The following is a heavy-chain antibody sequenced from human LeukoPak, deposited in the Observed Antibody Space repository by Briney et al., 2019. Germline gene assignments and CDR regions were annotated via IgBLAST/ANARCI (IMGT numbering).Heavy chain of an antibody. Sequence: SVKVSCKASGGTFSSYAVSWVRQAPGQGLEWMGRIIPILGIANYAQKFQGRVTITADKSTSTAYMELSSLRSEDTAVYYCARDRGTVTGYFDYWGQGTLVTVSS. D-gene: IGHD4-17*01. CDR1: GGTFSSYA. CDR2: IIPILGIA. CDR3: ARDRGTVTGYFDY. J-gene: IGHJ4*02. V-gene: IGHV1-69*04.